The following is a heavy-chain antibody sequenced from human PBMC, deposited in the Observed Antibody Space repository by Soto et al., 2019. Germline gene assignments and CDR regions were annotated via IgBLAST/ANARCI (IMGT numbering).Heavy chain of an antibody. J-gene: IGHJ6*03. D-gene: IGHD3-10*01. CDR2: IYYSGST. CDR3: ARQGSSGKKDYYYYMDV. V-gene: IGHV4-59*08. Sequence: SETLSLTCTVSGGSISSYYWSWNRQPPGKGLEWIGYIYYSGSTNYNPSLKSRVTISVDTSKNQFSLKLSSVTAADTAVYYCARQGSSGKKDYYYYMDVWGKGTTVTVSS. CDR1: GGSISSYY.